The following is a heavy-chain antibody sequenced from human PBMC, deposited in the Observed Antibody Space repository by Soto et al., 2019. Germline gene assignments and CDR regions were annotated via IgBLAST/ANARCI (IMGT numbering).Heavy chain of an antibody. V-gene: IGHV3-30-3*01. CDR3: AREAGRYYDSSGSSFDY. CDR1: GFTFSSCA. J-gene: IGHJ4*02. D-gene: IGHD3-22*01. CDR2: ISYDGSNK. Sequence: QVQLVESGGGVVQPGRSLRLSCAASGFTFSSCAMHWVRQAPGKGLEWVAVISYDGSNKYYADSVKGRFTISRDNSKNTLYLQMNSLRAEDTAVYYCAREAGRYYDSSGSSFDYWGQGTLVTVSS.